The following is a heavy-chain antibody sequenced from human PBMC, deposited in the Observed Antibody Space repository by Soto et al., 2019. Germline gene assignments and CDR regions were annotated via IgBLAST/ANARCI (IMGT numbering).Heavy chain of an antibody. CDR2: INPNSGGT. D-gene: IGHD2-2*01. CDR1: GYSFTGYY. CDR3: ARFPIVPAAMAGYYYCTDA. V-gene: IGHV1-2*04. J-gene: IGHJ6*04. Sequence: ASVKVSCKTSGYSFTGYYMHWVRRAPGQGLEWMGWINPNSGGTNYAQKSQGWVTMTRDTSISTAYMELSRLRSDDTAVYYCARFPIVPAAMAGYYYCTDAWGKGTTVTVSS.